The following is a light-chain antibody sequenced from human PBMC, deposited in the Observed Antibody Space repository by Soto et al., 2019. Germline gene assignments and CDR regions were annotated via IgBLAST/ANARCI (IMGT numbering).Light chain of an antibody. Sequence: QSVLTQPAAMSGSPGQSITISCXGTSSDVGXXXXVSWYRLXXXXXPXXMIYEATKRXSGVSDRFSASKSVXXASLTIXXXXXEDXXDYYCCSYXXXXXXXFGXXTXLXVL. CDR3: CSYXXXXXXX. J-gene: IGLJ2*01. CDR2: EAT. CDR1: SSDVGXXXX. V-gene: IGLV2-23*01.